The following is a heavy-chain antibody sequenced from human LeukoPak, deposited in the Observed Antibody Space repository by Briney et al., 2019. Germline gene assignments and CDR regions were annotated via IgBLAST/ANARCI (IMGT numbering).Heavy chain of an antibody. CDR2: IYYSGST. V-gene: IGHV4-39*07. CDR3: ARDFVTATAMLGNWFDP. Sequence: SETLSLTCTVSGGSISSSSYYWGWIRQPPGKGLERIGSIYYSGSTYYNPSLKSRVTISVDTSKNQFSLKLSSVTAADTAVYYCARDFVTATAMLGNWFDPWGQGTLVTVSS. D-gene: IGHD2-2*01. CDR1: GGSISSSSYY. J-gene: IGHJ5*02.